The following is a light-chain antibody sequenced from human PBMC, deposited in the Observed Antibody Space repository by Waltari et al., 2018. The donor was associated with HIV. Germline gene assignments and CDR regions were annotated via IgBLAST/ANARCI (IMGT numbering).Light chain of an antibody. CDR2: FNA. V-gene: IGLV3-21*04. Sequence: SYVLTQPPSVSVAPGAAATISCGGGNIASKSVHWYRQHPGQAPVLVIRFNAARPSGIPYLFSGSTSRNTASLDLSRVEVGDEADYYCQVGDSTNHHVVLGGGTELPVL. CDR3: QVGDSTNHHVV. CDR1: NIASKS. J-gene: IGLJ3*02.